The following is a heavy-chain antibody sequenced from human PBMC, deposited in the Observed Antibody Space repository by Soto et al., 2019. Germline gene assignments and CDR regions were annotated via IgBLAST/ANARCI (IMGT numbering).Heavy chain of an antibody. CDR1: GGSISSYY. V-gene: IGHV4-59*01. CDR3: ARGYCSSTSCLEYYYYYMDV. Sequence: PSETLSLTCTVSGGSISSYYLSWIRQPPGKGLEWIGYIYYSGSTNYNPSLKSRVTISVDTSKNQFSLKLSSVTAADTAVYYCARGYCSSTSCLEYYYYYMDVWGKGTTVTVSS. CDR2: IYYSGST. J-gene: IGHJ6*03. D-gene: IGHD2-2*01.